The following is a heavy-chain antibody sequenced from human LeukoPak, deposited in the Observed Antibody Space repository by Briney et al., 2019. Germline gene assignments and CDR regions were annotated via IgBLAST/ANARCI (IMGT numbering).Heavy chain of an antibody. V-gene: IGHV3-30-3*01. Sequence: GGSLRLSCAASGFTFSSYAMHWVRQAPGKGLEWVAVISYDGSNKYYADSVKGRFTISRDNSKNTLYLQMNSLRAEDTAVYYCARDGRYCSSTSCYAGYYYYGMDVWGQGTTVTVSS. CDR2: ISYDGSNK. D-gene: IGHD2-2*01. CDR3: ARDGRYCSSTSCYAGYYYYGMDV. J-gene: IGHJ6*02. CDR1: GFTFSSYA.